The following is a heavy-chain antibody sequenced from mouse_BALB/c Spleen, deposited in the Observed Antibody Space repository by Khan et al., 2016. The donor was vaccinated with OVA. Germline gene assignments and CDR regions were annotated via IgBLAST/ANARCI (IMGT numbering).Heavy chain of an antibody. J-gene: IGHJ4*01. V-gene: IGHV9-3-1*01. D-gene: IGHD1-1*01. Sequence: QIQLVQSGPELKKPGETVKISCKASGYTFTNYGMNWVKQAPGKGLKWMGWINTYTGEPTYADDFKGRFAFSLETSASTAYLQINNLKTEDTATYYCARMALRWVLDYWGQGTSVTVAS. CDR3: ARMALRWVLDY. CDR1: GYTFTNYG. CDR2: INTYTGEP.